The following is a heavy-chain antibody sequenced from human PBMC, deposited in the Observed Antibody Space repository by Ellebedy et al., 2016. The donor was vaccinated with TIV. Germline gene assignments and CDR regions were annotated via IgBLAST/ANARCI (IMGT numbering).Heavy chain of an antibody. V-gene: IGHV1-2*04. D-gene: IGHD1-26*01. CDR2: IIPNSGGT. CDR1: GGTFTSDI. J-gene: IGHJ4*02. CDR3: ARDGGSYSDFDY. Sequence: AASVKVSCKASGGTFTSDIINWVRQAPGQGLEWMGRIIPNSGGTNYAQKFQGWVTMTRDTSISTAYMELSRLRSDDTAVYYCARDGGSYSDFDYWGQGTLVTVSS.